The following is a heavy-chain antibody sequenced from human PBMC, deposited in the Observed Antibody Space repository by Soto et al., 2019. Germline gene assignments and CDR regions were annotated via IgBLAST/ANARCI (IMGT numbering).Heavy chain of an antibody. CDR1: GGPFSGYY. CDR2: INHGGYT. V-gene: IGHV4-34*01. J-gene: IGHJ4*02. Sequence: QVQLQQWGAGLLKPSETLSLTCAIYGGPFSGYYWNWIRQPPGKGLEWIGEINHGGYTNYNPSLKSLVTMSVDTSKNQFSLQLTSVTAADTAVYYCARDRQRGYCTGDSCYSYFDYWGQGTQVIVSS. D-gene: IGHD2-15*01. CDR3: ARDRQRGYCTGDSCYSYFDY.